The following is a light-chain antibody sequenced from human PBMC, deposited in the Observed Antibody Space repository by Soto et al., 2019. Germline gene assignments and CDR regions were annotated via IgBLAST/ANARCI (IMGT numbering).Light chain of an antibody. Sequence: QSVLTQPASVSGSLGLSITISCTGTSSDVGGYNYVSWYQQHPGKAPKLMIYEVSNRPSGVSNRFSGSKSGNTASLTISGLQAEDEADYYCSSYTSSSTVVFGGGTKLTVL. CDR1: SSDVGGYNY. V-gene: IGLV2-14*01. J-gene: IGLJ2*01. CDR2: EVS. CDR3: SSYTSSSTVV.